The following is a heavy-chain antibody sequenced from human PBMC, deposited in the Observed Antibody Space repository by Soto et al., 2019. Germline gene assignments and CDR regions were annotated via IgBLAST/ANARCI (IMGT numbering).Heavy chain of an antibody. J-gene: IGHJ6*02. CDR2: IIPIFGTA. Sequence: QVQLVQSGAEVKKPGYSVKVSCKASGGTFSSYAISWVRQAPGQGLEWLGGIIPIFGTANYAQKFQGRVTITADESTSTAYMELSSLRSEDTAVYYCAGGSPFNGDDEFAGSAVAGPYYYYYGMDVWGQGTTVTVSS. CDR1: GGTFSSYA. D-gene: IGHD6-19*01. CDR3: AGGSPFNGDDEFAGSAVAGPYYYYYGMDV. V-gene: IGHV1-69*01.